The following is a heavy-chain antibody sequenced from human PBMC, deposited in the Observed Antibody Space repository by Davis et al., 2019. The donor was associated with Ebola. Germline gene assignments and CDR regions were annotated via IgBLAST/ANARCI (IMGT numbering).Heavy chain of an antibody. CDR3: ARRGARPGGSLTNWFDP. V-gene: IGHV5-51*01. D-gene: IGHD1-26*01. CDR1: GYSFTSYW. Sequence: PGGSLRLSCEASGYSFTSYWIGWVRQMPGKGLEWMAIIYPGDADTRYSPSFQGQVTISADKSINTVYLQWSSLKASDTAIYYCARRGARPGGSLTNWFDPWGQGTLVTVSP. CDR2: IYPGDADT. J-gene: IGHJ5*02.